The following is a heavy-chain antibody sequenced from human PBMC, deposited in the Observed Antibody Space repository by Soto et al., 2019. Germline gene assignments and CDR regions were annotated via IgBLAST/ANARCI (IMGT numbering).Heavy chain of an antibody. CDR1: GYTFTSYD. J-gene: IGHJ3*02. Sequence: QVQLVQSGAEVKKPGASVKVSCKASGYTFTSYDINWVRQATGQGLEWMGWMNPNSGNTGYAQKFQGRVTMTRNTSISTAYMELSSLRSEDTAVYYCARYYLRGYCSGGSCYSSAFDIWGQGTMVTVSS. CDR3: ARYYLRGYCSGGSCYSSAFDI. V-gene: IGHV1-8*01. CDR2: MNPNSGNT. D-gene: IGHD2-15*01.